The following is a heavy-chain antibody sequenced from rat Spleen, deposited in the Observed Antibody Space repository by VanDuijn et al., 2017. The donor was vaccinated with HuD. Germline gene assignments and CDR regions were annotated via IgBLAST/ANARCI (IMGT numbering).Heavy chain of an antibody. CDR3: ARRHYGYTDYFDY. J-gene: IGHJ2*01. D-gene: IGHD1-11*01. V-gene: IGHV5-31*01. CDR2: ITNTGGGNT. CDR1: GFTFHNYW. Sequence: EVQLVESGGGLVQPGRSLKLSCSAPGFTFHNYWMIWIRQAPGKGLEWVASITNTGGGNTYYRDSVQGRFTISRDNAKSTLYLQMDSLRSEDTATYYCARRHYGYTDYFDYWGQGVMVTVSS.